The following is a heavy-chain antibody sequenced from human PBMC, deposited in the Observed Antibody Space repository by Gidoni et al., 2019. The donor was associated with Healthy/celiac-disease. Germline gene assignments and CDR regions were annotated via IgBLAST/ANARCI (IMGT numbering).Heavy chain of an antibody. Sequence: EVQLVESGGGLVQPGRSLRLSCTASGFTFGVYAMSWVRQAPGKGLEWVGFIRSKAYGGTTEYAASVKGRFTISRDDSKSIAYLQMNSLKTEDTAVYYCTRDLAVTTDYYYGMDVWGQGTTVTVSS. D-gene: IGHD4-4*01. CDR2: IRSKAYGGTT. CDR3: TRDLAVTTDYYYGMDV. J-gene: IGHJ6*02. CDR1: GFTFGVYA. V-gene: IGHV3-49*04.